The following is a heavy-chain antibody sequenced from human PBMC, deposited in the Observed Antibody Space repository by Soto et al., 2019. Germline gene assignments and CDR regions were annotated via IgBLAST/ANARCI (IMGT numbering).Heavy chain of an antibody. J-gene: IGHJ6*02. CDR2: INGDGASL. V-gene: IGHV3-74*03. Sequence: EVRLEEAGGGFVQPGGSLRVSCSGSGFIFSSFWMHWVRQGPGKGLEWVSRINGDGASLADAESVKGRFSISRDNVKNTLHLQMNSLGVDDTAVYFCAREGALGLDVWGRGTTVTVSS. CDR3: AREGALGLDV. CDR1: GFIFSSFW.